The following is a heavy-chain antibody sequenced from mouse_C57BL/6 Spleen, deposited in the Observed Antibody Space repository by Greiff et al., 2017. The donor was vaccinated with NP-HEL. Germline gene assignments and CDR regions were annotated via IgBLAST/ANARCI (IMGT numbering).Heavy chain of an antibody. J-gene: IGHJ2*01. D-gene: IGHD1-1*01. CDR1: GYTFTSYW. Sequence: QVQLKQSGTELVKPGASVKLSCKASGYTFTSYWMHWVKQRPGQGLEWIGNINPSNGGTNYNEKFKSKATLTVDKSSSTAYMQLSSLTSEDSAVYYCARDHYGSSYVDYWGQGTTLTVSS. V-gene: IGHV1-53*01. CDR2: INPSNGGT. CDR3: ARDHYGSSYVDY.